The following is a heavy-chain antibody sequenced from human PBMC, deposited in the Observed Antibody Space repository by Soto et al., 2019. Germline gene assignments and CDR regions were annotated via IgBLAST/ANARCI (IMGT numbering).Heavy chain of an antibody. CDR3: ARDPLGGGYDFWSGYYPTYYYYGMDV. Sequence: KTSETLSLTCTVSGGSISSGDYYWSWIRQPPGKGLEWIGYSYYSGSTYYNPPLKSRVTISVDTSKNQFSLKLSSVTAADTAVYYCARDPLGGGYDFWSGYYPTYYYYGMDVWGQGTTVTVSS. D-gene: IGHD3-3*01. CDR2: SYYSGST. V-gene: IGHV4-30-4*01. J-gene: IGHJ6*02. CDR1: GGSISSGDYY.